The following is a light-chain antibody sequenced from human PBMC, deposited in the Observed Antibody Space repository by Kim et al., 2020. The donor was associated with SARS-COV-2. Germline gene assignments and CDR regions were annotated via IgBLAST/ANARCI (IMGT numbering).Light chain of an antibody. CDR2: DTS. CDR3: FLSYSGARV. J-gene: IGLJ3*02. V-gene: IGLV7-46*01. Sequence: QAVVTQEPSLTVSPGGTVTPTCGSSTGGVTSGHYPSWLQQKPGQAPRTMIYDTSNKHSWAPARFSGSLLGGKAALTLSGAQPEDEADYFCFLSYSGARVFGGGTQLTVL. CDR1: TGGVTSGHY.